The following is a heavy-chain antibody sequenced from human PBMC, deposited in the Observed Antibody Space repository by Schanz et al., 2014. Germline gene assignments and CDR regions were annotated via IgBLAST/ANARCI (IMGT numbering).Heavy chain of an antibody. CDR3: AREDCSATSCYFRY. D-gene: IGHD2-21*01. V-gene: IGHV3-7*01. CDR1: GFTFSSYA. CDR2: IKQDGSEK. Sequence: AQLVESGGGVVQPGRSLRLSCAASGFTFSSYAMHWVRQAPGKGLEWVANIKQDGSEKYYVDSVKGRFTISRDNAKKSLYLQMNTLRAEDTAVYYCAREDCSATSCYFRYWGQGTLVTVSS. J-gene: IGHJ4*02.